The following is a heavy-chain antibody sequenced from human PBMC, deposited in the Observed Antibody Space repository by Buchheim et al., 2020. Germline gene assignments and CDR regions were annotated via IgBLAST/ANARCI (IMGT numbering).Heavy chain of an antibody. CDR1: GFTLRTYW. CDR3: ARDSCGSQDY. J-gene: IGHJ4*02. D-gene: IGHD1-26*01. Sequence: EVQLEESGGGLVQPGGSLRLSCAASGFTLRTYWMHWVRQAPGKGLEWVSRINEDGSFTNYADSVKGRFTISRDNAENTLYLQMTSLRVEDTAMYYCARDSCGSQDYWGQGTL. V-gene: IGHV3-74*01. CDR2: INEDGSFT.